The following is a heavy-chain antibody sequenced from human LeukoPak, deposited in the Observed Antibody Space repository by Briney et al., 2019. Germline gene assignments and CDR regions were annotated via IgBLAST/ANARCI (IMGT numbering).Heavy chain of an antibody. V-gene: IGHV3-7*01. CDR1: GFTFSSYG. D-gene: IGHD2-2*01. CDR3: ARLKLLWSNYFDY. CDR2: IKQDGSEK. Sequence: GGSLSLSCAASGFTFSSYGMNWVRQAPGKGLEWVANIKQDGSEKYYVDSVKGRFTISRDNAKNSLYLQMNSLRAEDTAVYYCARLKLLWSNYFDYWGQGTLVTVSS. J-gene: IGHJ4*02.